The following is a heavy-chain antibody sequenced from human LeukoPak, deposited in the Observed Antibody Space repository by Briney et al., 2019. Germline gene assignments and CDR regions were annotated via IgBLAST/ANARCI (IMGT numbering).Heavy chain of an antibody. V-gene: IGHV4-39*01. Sequence: SETLSLTCTVSGGSISSYYWGWIRQPPGKGLEWIGSIYYSGSTYYNPSLKSRVTISVDTSKNQFSLKLSSVTAADTAVYYCARLIDDFWSGPNYYFDYWGQGTLVTVSS. J-gene: IGHJ4*02. D-gene: IGHD3-3*01. CDR1: GGSISSYY. CDR2: IYYSGST. CDR3: ARLIDDFWSGPNYYFDY.